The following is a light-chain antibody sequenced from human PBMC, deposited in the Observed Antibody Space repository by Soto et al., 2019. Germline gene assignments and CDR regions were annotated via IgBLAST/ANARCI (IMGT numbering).Light chain of an antibody. CDR3: QQYYNWWT. Sequence: EIVMTQSPVTLSVSPGERATLSCRASQSVSSNLAWYQQKPGQAPRLLIYGASTRATGIPARFSGTGSGTEFTLTISSLQSEDFDVYYCQQYYNWWTFGQGTKVEIK. CDR1: QSVSSN. J-gene: IGKJ1*01. CDR2: GAS. V-gene: IGKV3-15*01.